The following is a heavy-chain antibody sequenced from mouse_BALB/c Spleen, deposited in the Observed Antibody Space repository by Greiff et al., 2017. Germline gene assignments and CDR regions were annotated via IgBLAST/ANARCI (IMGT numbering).Heavy chain of an antibody. Sequence: QVHVKQSGAELAKPGASVKMSCKASGYTFTSYWMHWVKQRPGQGLEWIGYINPSTGYTEYNQKFKDKATLTADKSSSTAYMQLSSLTSEDSAVYYCARSDYGSSYYAMDYWGQGTSVTVSS. CDR2: INPSTGYT. CDR1: GYTFTSYW. J-gene: IGHJ4*01. CDR3: ARSDYGSSYYAMDY. D-gene: IGHD1-1*01. V-gene: IGHV1-7*01.